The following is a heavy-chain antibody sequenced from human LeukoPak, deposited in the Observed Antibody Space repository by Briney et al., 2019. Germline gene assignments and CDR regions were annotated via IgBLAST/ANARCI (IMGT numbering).Heavy chain of an antibody. V-gene: IGHV3-23*01. CDR2: ISGSGDST. CDR3: AKSHYRSGGAGLDY. J-gene: IGHJ4*02. CDR1: GFTFRDYA. Sequence: GGSLRLSCAASGFTFRDYAMIWVRQAPGKGLEWVSTISGSGDSTYYADSVKGRFTISRDNSKNTVSLHLNSLRAEDTALYYCAKSHYRSGGAGLDYWGQGTLVTVS. D-gene: IGHD6-25*01.